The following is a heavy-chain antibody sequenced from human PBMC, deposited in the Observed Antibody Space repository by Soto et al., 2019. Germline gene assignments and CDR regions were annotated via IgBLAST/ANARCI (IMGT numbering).Heavy chain of an antibody. CDR3: AKDLGGAAFYYYYGMDV. V-gene: IGHV3-30*18. J-gene: IGHJ6*02. Sequence: GGSLRLSCAASGFTFSSYGMHWVRQAPGKGLEWVAVISYDGSNKYYADSVKGRFTISRDNSKNTLYLQMNSLRAEDTAVYYCAKDLGGAAFYYYYGMDVWGQGTTVTVSS. CDR2: ISYDGSNK. D-gene: IGHD6-13*01. CDR1: GFTFSSYG.